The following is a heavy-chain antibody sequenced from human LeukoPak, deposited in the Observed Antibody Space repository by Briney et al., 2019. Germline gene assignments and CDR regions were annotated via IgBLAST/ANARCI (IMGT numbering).Heavy chain of an antibody. CDR2: ISSSSSYI. CDR3: ARGWGSSSSAH. J-gene: IGHJ4*02. CDR1: GFTFSSYG. Sequence: GGSLRLSCAVSGFTFSSYGMNWVRQAPGKGLEWVSSISSSSSYIYYADSVKGRFTISRDNAKNSLYLQMNSLRAEDTAVYYCARGWGSSSSAHWGQGTLVTVSS. V-gene: IGHV3-21*01. D-gene: IGHD6-6*01.